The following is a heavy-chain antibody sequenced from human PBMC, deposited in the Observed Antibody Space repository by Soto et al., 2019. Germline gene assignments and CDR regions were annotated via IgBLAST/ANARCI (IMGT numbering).Heavy chain of an antibody. CDR1: GGSISSGGDY. J-gene: IGHJ4*02. D-gene: IGHD3-22*01. V-gene: IGHV4-31*03. CDR2: IYYSGST. Sequence: SETLSLTCTVSGGSISSGGDYWSWIRQHPGKGLEWIGYIYYSGSTYYNPSLKSRVTTSVDTSKNQFSLKLSSVTAADTAMYYCARALFDYDSSGYWAYFDHWGQGTLVTV. CDR3: ARALFDYDSSGYWAYFDH.